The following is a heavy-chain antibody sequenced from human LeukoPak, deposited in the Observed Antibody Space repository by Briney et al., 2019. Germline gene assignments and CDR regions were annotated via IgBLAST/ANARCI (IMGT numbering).Heavy chain of an antibody. CDR1: GFTLSSYW. D-gene: IGHD3-10*01. V-gene: IGHV3-7*03. CDR2: IKEDGSEK. CDR3: ARDWVAGVPFDAYDI. J-gene: IGHJ3*02. Sequence: GGSLRLSCAASGFTLSSYWMSWVRQAPGKGLEWVANIKEDGSEKYYVDSVKGRFTISRDNAKNSLYLHMNSLTAEDTAMYYCARDWVAGVPFDAYDIWGQGTMVSVSS.